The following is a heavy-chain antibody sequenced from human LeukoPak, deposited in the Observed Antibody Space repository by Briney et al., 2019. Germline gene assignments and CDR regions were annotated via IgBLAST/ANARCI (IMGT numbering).Heavy chain of an antibody. CDR2: ISSSGSTI. Sequence: PGGSLRLSCATSGFTFSDYYMSWIRQAPGKGLEWVSYISSSGSTIYYADSVKGRFTISRDNTKNSLYLQMNSLRAEDTAVYYCASLTYSSGWLFDYWGQGTLVTVSS. V-gene: IGHV3-11*01. CDR3: ASLTYSSGWLFDY. J-gene: IGHJ4*02. D-gene: IGHD6-19*01. CDR1: GFTFSDYY.